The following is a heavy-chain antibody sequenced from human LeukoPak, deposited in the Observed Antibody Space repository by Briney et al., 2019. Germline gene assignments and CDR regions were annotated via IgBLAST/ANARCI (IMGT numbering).Heavy chain of an antibody. CDR3: ASRYCSSTSCYTSDYYYGMDV. CDR2: IIPILGIA. Sequence: GASVKVSCKASGYTFTSYYMHWVRQAPGQGLEWMGRIIPILGIANYAQKFQGRVTITADKSTSTAYMELSSLRSEDTAVYYCASRYCSSTSCYTSDYYYGMDVWGQGTTVTVSS. D-gene: IGHD2-2*02. CDR1: GYTFTSYY. V-gene: IGHV1-69*02. J-gene: IGHJ6*02.